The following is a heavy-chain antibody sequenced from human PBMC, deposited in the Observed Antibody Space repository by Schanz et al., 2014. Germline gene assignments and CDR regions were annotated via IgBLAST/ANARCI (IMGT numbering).Heavy chain of an antibody. V-gene: IGHV3-48*04. J-gene: IGHJ4*02. CDR3: ARIGGSVFDY. D-gene: IGHD3-10*01. CDR1: GFTFSSYS. Sequence: EVHLLESGGGLVQPGGSLRLSCTASGFTFSSYSMNWVRQAPGKGLEWVSYVSRSTPDIYYADSVKGRFTISRDNSKNSLYLQMNSLRAEDTAVYYCARIGGSVFDYWAQGTLVTVSS. CDR2: VSRSTPDI.